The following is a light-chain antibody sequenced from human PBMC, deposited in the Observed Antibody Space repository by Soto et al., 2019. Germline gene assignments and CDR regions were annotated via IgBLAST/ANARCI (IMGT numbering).Light chain of an antibody. Sequence: QSVLTQPPSVSGAPGQRVTISCTGSSSNIGAGYDVHWYQQLPGTAPKPLIYGNSNRPSGVPDRFSGSKSGTSASLAITGLKAEEEAEYDCQSYDSSLSGYVCGTGTKLTVL. V-gene: IGLV1-40*01. J-gene: IGLJ1*01. CDR1: SSNIGAGYD. CDR2: GNS. CDR3: QSYDSSLSGYV.